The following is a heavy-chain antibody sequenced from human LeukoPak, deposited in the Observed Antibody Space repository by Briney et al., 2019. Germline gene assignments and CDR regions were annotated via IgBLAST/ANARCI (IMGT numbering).Heavy chain of an antibody. Sequence: QTLSLTCAISGDSVSSNSATWNWIRQSPSRGLEWLGRTYYRSKWYNDYAVSVKSRITVNPDSSRNQFSLQLNSVTPEDTAVYYCARVPSPAVTGLMDVWGQGATVTVSS. J-gene: IGHJ6*02. D-gene: IGHD6-19*01. CDR3: ARVPSPAVTGLMDV. CDR1: GDSVSSNSAT. V-gene: IGHV6-1*01. CDR2: TYYRSKWYN.